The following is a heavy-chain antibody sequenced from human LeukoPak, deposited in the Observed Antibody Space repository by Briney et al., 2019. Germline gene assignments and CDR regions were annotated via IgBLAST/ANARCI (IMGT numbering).Heavy chain of an antibody. CDR1: GYTFTSYG. V-gene: IGHV1-18*01. CDR3: ARAVSSTSPYYYYYMDV. CDR2: ISAYNGNT. Sequence: ASVKVSCKASGYTFTSYGISWVRQAPGQGLEWMGWISAYNGNTNYAQKLQGRVTMTTDTSTSTAYMELRSLRSDDTAVYYCARAVSSTSPYYYYYMDVWGKGTTVTVSS. D-gene: IGHD2-2*01. J-gene: IGHJ6*03.